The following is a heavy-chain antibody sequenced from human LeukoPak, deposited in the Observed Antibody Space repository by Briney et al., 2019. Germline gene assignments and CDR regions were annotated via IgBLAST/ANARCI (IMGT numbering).Heavy chain of an antibody. CDR2: VSGSGGST. CDR1: GLTLRSYA. CDR3: AKGGCSGGSGQPLIDY. J-gene: IGHJ4*02. V-gene: IGHV3-23*01. Sequence: PGGSLRLSCAASGLTLRSYAMSWVRQAPGKGLEWVSVVSGSGGSTFYADSVKGRFTISRDNSKNTLYLQMNSLRADDTAVYYCAKGGCSGGSGQPLIDYWGQGTLVTVSS. D-gene: IGHD2-15*01.